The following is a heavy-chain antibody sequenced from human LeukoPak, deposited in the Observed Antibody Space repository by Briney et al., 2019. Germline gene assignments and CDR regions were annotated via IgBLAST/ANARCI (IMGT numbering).Heavy chain of an antibody. J-gene: IGHJ4*02. CDR2: ISSDGSNT. V-gene: IGHV3-74*01. CDR3: LRVPY. CDR1: GFTFSKYY. Sequence: PGGSLRLSCAVSGFTFSKYYMHWVRRAPGKGLVWVSRISSDGSNTNYADSVKGRFTISRDNAKNTLYLQMNSLRGEDAAVYYCLRVPYWGQGALVTVSS.